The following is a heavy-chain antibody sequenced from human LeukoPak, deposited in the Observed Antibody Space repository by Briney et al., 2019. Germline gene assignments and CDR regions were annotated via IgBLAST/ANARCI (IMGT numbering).Heavy chain of an antibody. D-gene: IGHD6-13*01. V-gene: IGHV3-21*01. J-gene: IGHJ4*02. CDR1: GFTFSSYN. Sequence: PGGSLRLSCAASGFTFSSYNMNWVRQAPRKGLEWVSSISSSSSYIYYADSVKGRFTISRDNAKNSLYLQMNSLRAEDTAVYYCARDEVASSSFDYWGQGTLVTVSS. CDR2: ISSSSSYI. CDR3: ARDEVASSSFDY.